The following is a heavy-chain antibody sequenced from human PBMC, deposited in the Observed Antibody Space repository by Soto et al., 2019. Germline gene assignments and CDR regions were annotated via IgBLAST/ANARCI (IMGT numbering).Heavy chain of an antibody. V-gene: IGHV1-8*01. CDR2: MNPNSGNT. CDR1: GYTFTSYD. CDR3: ARGGYYYDTSAYYRPFDY. Sequence: GASVKVSCRASGYTFTSYDINWVRQATGQGLEWMGWMNPNSGNTGYAQKFQGRVTMTRSTSISTAYMELSSLRSEDTAAYYCARGGYYYDTSAYYRPFDYWGQGTLVTVSS. J-gene: IGHJ4*02. D-gene: IGHD3-22*01.